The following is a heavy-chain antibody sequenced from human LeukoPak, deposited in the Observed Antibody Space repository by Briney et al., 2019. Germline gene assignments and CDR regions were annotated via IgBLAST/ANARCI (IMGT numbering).Heavy chain of an antibody. V-gene: IGHV3-21*01. CDR1: GFTFSSYT. J-gene: IGHJ4*02. D-gene: IGHD1-7*01. CDR3: ARDAPRVTGTTDY. CDR2: ISSRSSYI. Sequence: GGSLRLSCAASGFTFSSYTMNWVRQAPGKGLEWVSSISSRSSYIYYADSVKGRFTISRDNAKNSLYLQMNSLRAEDTAVYYCARDAPRVTGTTDYWGQGTLVTVSS.